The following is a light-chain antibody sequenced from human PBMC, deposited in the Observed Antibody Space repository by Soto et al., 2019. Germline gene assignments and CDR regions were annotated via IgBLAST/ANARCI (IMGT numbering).Light chain of an antibody. CDR2: GAS. V-gene: IGKV3-15*01. CDR3: QQYYGLPRT. Sequence: QLPDTLSVSLGETATLSCRATQSVDTYLAWFQQRPGQSPRLLIYGASTMATDVPGRFSGSGSGTEFTLTITSLQADDFGTYYCQQYYGLPRTFGQGTKVDIK. J-gene: IGKJ1*01. CDR1: QSVDTY.